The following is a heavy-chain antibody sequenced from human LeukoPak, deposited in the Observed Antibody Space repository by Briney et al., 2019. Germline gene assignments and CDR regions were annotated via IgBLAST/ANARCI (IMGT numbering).Heavy chain of an antibody. CDR2: ISYDGSNK. Sequence: PGGSLRLSCAASGFIVSSNYMSWVRQAPGKGLEWVAVISYDGSNKYYADSVKGRFTISRDNSKNTLYLQMNSLRAEDTAVYYCAKSGVDYYDSSGPFDYWGQGTLVTVSS. D-gene: IGHD3-22*01. CDR3: AKSGVDYYDSSGPFDY. J-gene: IGHJ4*02. V-gene: IGHV3-30*18. CDR1: GFIVSSNY.